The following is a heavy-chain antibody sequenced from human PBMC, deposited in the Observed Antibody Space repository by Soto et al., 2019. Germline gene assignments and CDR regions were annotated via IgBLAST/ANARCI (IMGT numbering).Heavy chain of an antibody. Sequence: QVQLVQSGAEVKKPGASVKVSCKASGYTFTSYAMHWVRQAPGQRLEWMGWINAGNGNTKYSQKFQGRVTITRDTSASTAYMELSSLRSEDTAVYYCARGGGSYYDHAVDYWGQGTLVPVSS. D-gene: IGHD1-26*01. V-gene: IGHV1-3*01. J-gene: IGHJ4*02. CDR3: ARGGGSYYDHAVDY. CDR1: GYTFTSYA. CDR2: INAGNGNT.